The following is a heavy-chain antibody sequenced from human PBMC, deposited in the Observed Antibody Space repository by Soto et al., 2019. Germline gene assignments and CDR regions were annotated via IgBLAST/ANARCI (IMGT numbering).Heavy chain of an antibody. D-gene: IGHD3-22*01. Sequence: ASVKVSCKASGYTFTSYGISWVRQAPGQGLEWMGWISAYNGNTNYAQKLQGRVTMTTDTSTSTAYMELRSLRSDDTAVYYCARGNYYDSSGYYSPALFDYWGQGSLVTVSS. CDR3: ARGNYYDSSGYYSPALFDY. CDR1: GYTFTSYG. J-gene: IGHJ4*02. V-gene: IGHV1-18*01. CDR2: ISAYNGNT.